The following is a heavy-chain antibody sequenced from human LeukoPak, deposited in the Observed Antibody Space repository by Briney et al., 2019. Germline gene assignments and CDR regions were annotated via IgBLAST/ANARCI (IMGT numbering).Heavy chain of an antibody. V-gene: IGHV3-23*01. CDR2: ISDNGGST. CDR1: GFTFRNYG. J-gene: IGHJ4*02. Sequence: GGSLRPSCAASGFTFRNYGMSWVRQAPGKGLEWVSAISDNGGSTYYADSVKGRFTISRDNSKNTLYLQMNSLGGDDTAVYHCAKAPSSGYCSSTSCYYESWGQGTLVTVSS. D-gene: IGHD2-2*01. CDR3: AKAPSSGYCSSTSCYYES.